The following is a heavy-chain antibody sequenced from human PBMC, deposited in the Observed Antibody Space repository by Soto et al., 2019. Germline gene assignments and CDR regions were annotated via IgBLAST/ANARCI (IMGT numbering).Heavy chain of an antibody. CDR2: INSDGSST. Sequence: PGWSLRLSCASSVFTFSSYWMHWVRQAPGKGLVWVSRINSDGSSTSYADSVKGRFTISRDNAKNTLYLQMNSLRAEDTAVYYCARDLRVYDFWSGYYNNPYYYYYGMDVWGQGTTVTVSS. D-gene: IGHD3-3*01. V-gene: IGHV3-74*01. CDR1: VFTFSSYW. J-gene: IGHJ6*02. CDR3: ARDLRVYDFWSGYYNNPYYYYYGMDV.